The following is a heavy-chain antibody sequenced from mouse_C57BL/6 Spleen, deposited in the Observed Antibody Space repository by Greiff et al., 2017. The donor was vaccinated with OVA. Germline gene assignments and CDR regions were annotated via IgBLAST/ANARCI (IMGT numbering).Heavy chain of an antibody. Sequence: QVQLQQSGPELVKPGASVKISCKASGYAFSSSWMNWVKQRPGKGLEWIGRIYPGDGDTNYNGKFKGKATLTADKSSSTAYMQLSSLTSEDSAVYFCARSGATMVTYFDYWGQGTTLTVSS. V-gene: IGHV1-82*01. D-gene: IGHD2-2*01. CDR1: GYAFSSSW. CDR3: ARSGATMVTYFDY. CDR2: IYPGDGDT. J-gene: IGHJ2*01.